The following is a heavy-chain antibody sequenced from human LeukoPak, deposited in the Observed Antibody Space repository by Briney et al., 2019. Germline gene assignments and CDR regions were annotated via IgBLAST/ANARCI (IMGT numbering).Heavy chain of an antibody. Sequence: GGSLRLSCAASGFTFSSYSMNWVRQAPGKGLEWVSYISSSSSTIYYADSVKGRFTISRDNAKNSLYLQMNSLRAEDTAVYYCARDKYYGSGSYYGADYWGQGTLVTVSS. V-gene: IGHV3-48*04. CDR1: GFTFSSYS. D-gene: IGHD3-10*01. CDR2: ISSSSSTI. J-gene: IGHJ4*02. CDR3: ARDKYYGSGSYYGADY.